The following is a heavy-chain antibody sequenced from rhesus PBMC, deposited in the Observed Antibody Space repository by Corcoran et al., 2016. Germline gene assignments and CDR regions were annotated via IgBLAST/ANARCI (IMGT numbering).Heavy chain of an antibody. V-gene: IGHV4-65*01. Sequence: QVQLQESGPGLAKPSETLSLTCAVSGGSVSSSNWWSWIRQPPGKGLEWIGYISWRSGSTYYNPARKSRVTISTDTSNNQFSLKLSSVTAADTAVYYCARFSDWGDYYPLFDYWGQGVLVTVSS. CDR3: ARFSDWGDYYPLFDY. CDR1: GGSVSSSNW. CDR2: ISWRSGST. J-gene: IGHJ4*01. D-gene: IGHD3-34*01.